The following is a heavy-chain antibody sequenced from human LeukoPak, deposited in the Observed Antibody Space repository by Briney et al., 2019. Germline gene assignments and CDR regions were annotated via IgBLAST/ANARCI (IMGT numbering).Heavy chain of an antibody. Sequence: SQTLSLTCTVSGGSISSYYWSWLRQPAGKGLEGIGRIYTSGSTNYNPSLKSRVTMTVDTSKNQFSLKLSSVTAADTAVYYCARLPRSYYYYYYMDVWGKGTTVTVSS. CDR1: GGSISSYY. CDR2: IYTSGST. CDR3: ARLPRSYYYYYYMDV. V-gene: IGHV4-4*07. J-gene: IGHJ6*03.